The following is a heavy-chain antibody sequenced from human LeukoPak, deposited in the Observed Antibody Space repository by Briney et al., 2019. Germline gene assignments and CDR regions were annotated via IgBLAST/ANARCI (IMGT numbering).Heavy chain of an antibody. Sequence: GESLKISCKGSGYSFTSYWIGWVRQMPGKGLEWMGIIYPGDSDTRYSPSFQGQVTISADKSISTAYLQWSSLKASGTAMYYCARFAVTNDYYYGMDVWGQGTTVTVSS. CDR2: IYPGDSDT. CDR3: ARFAVTNDYYYGMDV. D-gene: IGHD4-11*01. CDR1: GYSFTSYW. V-gene: IGHV5-51*01. J-gene: IGHJ6*02.